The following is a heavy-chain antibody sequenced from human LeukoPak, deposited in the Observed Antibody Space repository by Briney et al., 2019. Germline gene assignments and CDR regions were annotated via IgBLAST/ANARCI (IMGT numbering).Heavy chain of an antibody. J-gene: IGHJ4*02. D-gene: IGHD5-12*01. CDR2: ISSSSSYI. CDR1: GFTFSSYS. V-gene: IGHV3-21*01. CDR3: ARDEWLRLSPLDY. Sequence: PGGSLRLSCAASGFTFSSYSMNWVRQAPGKGLEWVSSISSSSSYIYYADSVKGRFTISRDNAKNSLYLQMNSLRAEDTAVYYCARDEWLRLSPLDYWGQGTLVTASS.